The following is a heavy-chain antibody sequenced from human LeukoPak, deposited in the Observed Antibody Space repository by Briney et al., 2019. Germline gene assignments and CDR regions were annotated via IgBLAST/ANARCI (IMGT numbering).Heavy chain of an antibody. CDR1: RFTFSSYA. Sequence: GGSLRLSCAASRFTFSSYAMSWVRQAPGKGLEWVSAISGSGGSTYYADSVKGRFTISRDNSKNTLYLQMNSLRAEDTAVYYCACRRVINYFDYWGQGTLVTVSS. D-gene: IGHD3-10*01. J-gene: IGHJ4*02. CDR2: ISGSGGST. CDR3: ACRRVINYFDY. V-gene: IGHV3-23*01.